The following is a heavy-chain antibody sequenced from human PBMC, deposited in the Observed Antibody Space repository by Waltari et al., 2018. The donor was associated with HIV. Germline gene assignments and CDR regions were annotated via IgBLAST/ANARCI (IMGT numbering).Heavy chain of an antibody. D-gene: IGHD1-26*01. J-gene: IGHJ4*02. CDR3: ARDYSGTYADFDY. CDR1: GFTFSSYS. V-gene: IGHV3-48*01. Sequence: EVQLVEYGGGLVQPGGSLRLSCAGSGFTFSSYSMNWVRQAPGKGLEWVSYISSSGSTIYYADSVRGRFTISRDNAKNSLYLQLNSLRAEDTAVYYCARDYSGTYADFDYWGQGTLVTVSS. CDR2: ISSSGSTI.